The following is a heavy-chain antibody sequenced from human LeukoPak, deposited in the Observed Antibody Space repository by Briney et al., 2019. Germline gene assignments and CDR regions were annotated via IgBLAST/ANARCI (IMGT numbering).Heavy chain of an antibody. CDR3: ARSWATTFDY. V-gene: IGHV4-34*01. D-gene: IGHD4-11*01. J-gene: IGHJ4*02. CDR1: GGSFSGYY. CDR2: INHSGST. Sequence: SETLSLTCAVYGGSFSGYYWSWIRQPPGKGPEWIGEINHSGSTNYNPSLKSRVTISVDTSKNQFSLKLSSVTAADTAVYYCARSWATTFDYWGQGTLVTVSS.